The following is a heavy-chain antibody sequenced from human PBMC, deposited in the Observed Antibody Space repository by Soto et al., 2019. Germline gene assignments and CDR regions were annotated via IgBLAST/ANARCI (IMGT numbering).Heavy chain of an antibody. J-gene: IGHJ4*02. Sequence: GGSLRLSCAVSGFSFTDYSLHWVRQAPGKGLEWVAVISSDGNNKYYADSVEGRFTISRDISKSTLYLQMNNLRVEDTAVHYCAKEGPVDGTFRFDSWGQGTLVTVSS. CDR3: AKEGPVDGTFRFDS. V-gene: IGHV3-30-3*01. CDR1: GFSFTDYS. D-gene: IGHD6-19*01. CDR2: ISSDGNNK.